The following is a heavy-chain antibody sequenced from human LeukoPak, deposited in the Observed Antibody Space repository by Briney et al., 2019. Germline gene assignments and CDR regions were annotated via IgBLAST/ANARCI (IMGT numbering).Heavy chain of an antibody. CDR1: GFSFGRYA. CDR3: ARSILRGVLPY. D-gene: IGHD3-10*01. J-gene: IGHJ4*02. CDR2: ISNDGDSQ. V-gene: IGHV3-30*04. Sequence: PGGSLRLSCAASGFSFGRYAMHWVRQAPGKGLEWVAVISNDGDSQYYVDSVKGRFTISRDNSKNTLYLQMNSLRAEDTAVYYCARSILRGVLPYWGQGTLVTVSS.